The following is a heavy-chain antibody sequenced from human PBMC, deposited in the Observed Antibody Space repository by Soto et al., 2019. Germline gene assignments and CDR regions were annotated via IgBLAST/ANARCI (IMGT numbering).Heavy chain of an antibody. D-gene: IGHD4-17*01. J-gene: IGHJ5*02. V-gene: IGHV4-61*01. Sequence: ASETLSLTCSVSGGSVSDKTYYWSWIRQPPGKGLEWMGYVYHSGTTNYNPSLNSRLTISIDTSTNRFSLNLTSVTAADTAVYFCARLRWETENNWFDPWGQGALVTVSS. CDR2: VYHSGTT. CDR1: GGSVSDKTYY. CDR3: ARLRWETENNWFDP.